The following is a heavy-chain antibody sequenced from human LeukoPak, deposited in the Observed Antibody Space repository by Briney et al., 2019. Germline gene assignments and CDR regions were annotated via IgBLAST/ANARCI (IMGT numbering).Heavy chain of an antibody. CDR1: GFTFSSYA. D-gene: IGHD5-18*01. CDR2: ISSNGGST. Sequence: GGSLRLSCAASGFTFSSYAMHWVRQAPGKGLEYVSAISSNGGSTYYANSVKGRFTISRDNSKNTLYLQMGSLRAEDTAVYYCAREWIQLWPGHFDYWGQGTLVTVSS. CDR3: AREWIQLWPGHFDY. V-gene: IGHV3-64*01. J-gene: IGHJ4*02.